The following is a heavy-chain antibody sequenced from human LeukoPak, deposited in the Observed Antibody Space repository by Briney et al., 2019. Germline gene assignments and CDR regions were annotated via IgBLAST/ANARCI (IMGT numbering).Heavy chain of an antibody. Sequence: PSETLSFTCTVSGGSISSSSYSWGWIRQPPGKGLEWSGSIYYSGSTYYNPSLKSRVTISVDTSKNQFSLKLSSVTAAATAVYYCSRGFGDLLRRSDAFDIWGQGTMVTVSS. J-gene: IGHJ3*02. CDR1: GGSISSSSYS. D-gene: IGHD3-10*01. V-gene: IGHV4-39*07. CDR3: SRGFGDLLRRSDAFDI. CDR2: IYYSGST.